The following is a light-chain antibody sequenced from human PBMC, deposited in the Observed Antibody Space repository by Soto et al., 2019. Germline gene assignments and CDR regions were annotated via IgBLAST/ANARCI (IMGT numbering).Light chain of an antibody. CDR2: EVS. V-gene: IGLV2-8*01. CDR3: SSYAASNNLGV. J-gene: IGLJ2*01. CDR1: SSDVGGYNY. Sequence: QSALTQPPSASGSPGQSVTISCIGTSSDVGGYNYVSWYQQHPGKAPKLMIYEVSKRPSGVPDRFSGSKSGNTASLTVSGLQAEDEAEYYCSSYAASNNLGVFGGGTKLTV.